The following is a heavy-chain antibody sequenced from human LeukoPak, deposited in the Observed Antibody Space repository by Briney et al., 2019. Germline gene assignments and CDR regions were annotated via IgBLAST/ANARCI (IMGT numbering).Heavy chain of an antibody. Sequence: SETLSLACTVSGGSISSGSYYWSWIRQLAGKGLEWIGRIYTSGSTNYNPSLKSRVTISVDTSKNQFSLKLSSVTAADTAVYYCARYYDFWSGYSSWYYMDVWGKGTTVTVSS. CDR2: IYTSGST. D-gene: IGHD3-3*01. V-gene: IGHV4-61*02. J-gene: IGHJ6*03. CDR3: ARYYDFWSGYSSWYYMDV. CDR1: GGSISSGSYY.